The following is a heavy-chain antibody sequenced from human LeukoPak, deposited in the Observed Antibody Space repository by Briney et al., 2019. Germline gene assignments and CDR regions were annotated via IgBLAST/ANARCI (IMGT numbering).Heavy chain of an antibody. Sequence: PGGSLRLSCAASGFTLSSYAMSWVRQAPGKGLEWVSAISGSGGSTYYADSVKGRFTISRDNSKNTLYLQMNSLRAEDTAVYYCAKVPGRYFDWLSGNWFDPWGQGTLVTVSS. CDR3: AKVPGRYFDWLSGNWFDP. V-gene: IGHV3-23*01. D-gene: IGHD3-9*01. CDR1: GFTLSSYA. J-gene: IGHJ5*02. CDR2: ISGSGGST.